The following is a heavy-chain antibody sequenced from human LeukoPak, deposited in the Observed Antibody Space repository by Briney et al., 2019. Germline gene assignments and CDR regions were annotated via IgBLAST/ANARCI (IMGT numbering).Heavy chain of an antibody. V-gene: IGHV3-30*03. CDR1: TFSFSSYA. CDR3: ARGSIVTTDFIYWFDP. CDR2: ISYDGTYK. Sequence: GRSLRLSCAASTFSFSSYAMHWVRQAPGKGLEWLALISYDGTYKFYAESVKGRFTISRDNSDNTLYLQINSLRAEDTAVYYCARGSIVTTDFIYWFDPRGLGTLVTVSS. D-gene: IGHD5-12*01. J-gene: IGHJ5*02.